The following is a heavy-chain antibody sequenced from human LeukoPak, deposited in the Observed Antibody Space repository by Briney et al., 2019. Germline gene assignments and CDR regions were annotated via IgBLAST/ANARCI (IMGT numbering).Heavy chain of an antibody. CDR1: GFTVTNFA. Sequence: PGGSLRLSCAASGFTVTNFAIAWVRQAPGKGLEWVAAIGGDADGTTYPGRVRGRFFLSRDSSKNTLYLQMNVLTVEDTAVYHCVHPTGEGWFYFPYWGQGTPVTVSS. CDR2: IGGDADGT. J-gene: IGHJ4*02. D-gene: IGHD7-27*01. CDR3: VHPTGEGWFYFPY. V-gene: IGHV3-23*01.